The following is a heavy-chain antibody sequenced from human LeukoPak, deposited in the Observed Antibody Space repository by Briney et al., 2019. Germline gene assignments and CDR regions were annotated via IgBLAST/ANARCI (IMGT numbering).Heavy chain of an antibody. J-gene: IGHJ4*02. CDR3: AKAPTSAAYYSNYITY. D-gene: IGHD4-11*01. Sequence: PGGSLRLSCAASGFTFSSYAMSWVRQAPGKGLEWVSAISGSGGSTYYADSVKGRFTISRDNSKNTLYLQMNSLRAEDTAVYYCAKAPTSAAYYSNYITYWGQGTLVTVSS. CDR2: ISGSGGST. V-gene: IGHV3-23*01. CDR1: GFTFSSYA.